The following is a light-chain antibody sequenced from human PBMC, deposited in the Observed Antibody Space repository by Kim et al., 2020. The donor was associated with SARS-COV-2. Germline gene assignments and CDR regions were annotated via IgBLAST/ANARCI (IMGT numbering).Light chain of an antibody. Sequence: DIQLTQSPSSLSASVGNRFTITFRASQRVSTSLNWYQQQPGKAPKLLIYAISTLQSGFPSRFSGSGSGTEFTLTISSLQPEDFAIYYCQQSLDFPYSFGQGTKLEI. CDR1: QRVSTS. CDR3: QQSLDFPYS. CDR2: AIS. J-gene: IGKJ2*03. V-gene: IGKV1-39*01.